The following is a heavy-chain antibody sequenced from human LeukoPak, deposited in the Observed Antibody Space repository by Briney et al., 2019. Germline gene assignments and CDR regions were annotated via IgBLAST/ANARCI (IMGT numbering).Heavy chain of an antibody. V-gene: IGHV3-23*01. Sequence: GGSLRLSCAASGFTFSSYAMSWVRQAPGKGLEWVSAISGSGGSTYYADSVKGRFTISRDNSRNTLYLQMNSLRAEDTAVYYCAKDSSGYYWSAFDYWGQGTLVTVSS. CDR1: GFTFSSYA. CDR2: ISGSGGST. CDR3: AKDSSGYYWSAFDY. D-gene: IGHD3-22*01. J-gene: IGHJ4*02.